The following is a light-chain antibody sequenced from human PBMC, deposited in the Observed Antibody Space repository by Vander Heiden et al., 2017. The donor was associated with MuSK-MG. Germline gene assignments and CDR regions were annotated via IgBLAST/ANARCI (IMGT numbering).Light chain of an antibody. CDR1: RSLFYNSNNQNY. CDR2: WAS. J-gene: IGKJ4*01. V-gene: IGKV4-1*01. CDR3: QQDDDNPIT. Sequence: DIELTQSPDTLTVSLGERATINCKSSRSLFYNSNNQNYLAWYQKRPGQPPKVLLYWASTRESGVPDRFIGSGSGTDFTLTITSLQAEDVAVYFCQQDDDNPITFGEGTKVEMK.